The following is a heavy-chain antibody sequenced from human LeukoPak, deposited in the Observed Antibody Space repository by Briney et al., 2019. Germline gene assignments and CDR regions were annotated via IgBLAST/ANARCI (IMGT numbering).Heavy chain of an antibody. Sequence: GGSLRLSCAASGFTVSRNYMSWVRQAPGRGLEWVSVIYSGGTTYYADSVKGRFTISRDVSKNTLYLQMNSLTAEDTAVYFCARGGYSYGSQYCFDYWGQGTLVTVFS. CDR1: GFTVSRNY. CDR2: IYSGGTT. D-gene: IGHD3-16*02. CDR3: ARGGYSYGSQYCFDY. J-gene: IGHJ4*02. V-gene: IGHV3-53*01.